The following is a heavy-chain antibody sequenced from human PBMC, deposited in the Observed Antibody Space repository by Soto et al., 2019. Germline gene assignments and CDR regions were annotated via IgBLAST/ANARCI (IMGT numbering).Heavy chain of an antibody. Sequence: GGSLRLSCAASGFIFSDYYMSWIRQAPGKGLEWVSYISSSSSTIYYADSVKGRFTISRDNAKNSLYLQMNSLRAEDTAVYYCAAEATILNWFDPWGQGTLVTVSS. CDR3: AAEATILNWFDP. CDR2: ISSSSSTI. CDR1: GFIFSDYY. J-gene: IGHJ5*02. D-gene: IGHD5-12*01. V-gene: IGHV3-11*04.